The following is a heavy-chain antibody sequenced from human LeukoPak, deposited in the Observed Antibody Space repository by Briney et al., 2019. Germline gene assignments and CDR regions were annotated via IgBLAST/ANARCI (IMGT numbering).Heavy chain of an antibody. D-gene: IGHD5-18*01. J-gene: IGHJ4*02. Sequence: SETLSLTCAVYGGSFSGYYWSWIRQPPGKGLEWIRSIYYSGSTYYNPSLKSRVTISVDTSKNQFSLKLSSVTAADMAVYYCARFSGFSYGYPYFWGQGTLVTVSS. CDR1: GGSFSGYY. V-gene: IGHV4-34*01. CDR2: IYYSGST. CDR3: ARFSGFSYGYPYF.